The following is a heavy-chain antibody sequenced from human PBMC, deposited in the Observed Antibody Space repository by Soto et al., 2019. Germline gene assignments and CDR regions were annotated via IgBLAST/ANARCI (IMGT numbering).Heavy chain of an antibody. J-gene: IGHJ4*02. CDR3: AHRRTGAVAGRGSGY. V-gene: IGHV3-23*01. D-gene: IGHD6-19*01. Sequence: EVQLLESGGGLVQPGGSLTLSCPTSGFTFSSYAMSWVCQAPGKGLEWVSTLSGRGGSTYYTDSVKGRFTIFRDHSKNILSLQMNSLRVEDTALYYCAHRRTGAVAGRGSGYWGQGTLVAVSS. CDR2: LSGRGGST. CDR1: GFTFSSYA.